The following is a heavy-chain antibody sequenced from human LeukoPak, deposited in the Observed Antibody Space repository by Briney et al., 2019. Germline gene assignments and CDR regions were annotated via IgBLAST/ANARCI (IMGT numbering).Heavy chain of an antibody. J-gene: IGHJ4*02. CDR3: ARACGADCYLNNY. Sequence: GGSLRLSCAASGFTFSSYTTNWVRQAPGKGLEWVSSISTTSSYIYYADSVEGRFTISRDNSKNSLYLQMNSLRAEDTAVYYCARACGADCYLNNYWGQGTLVTVSS. CDR1: GFTFSSYT. CDR2: ISTTSSYI. D-gene: IGHD2-21*02. V-gene: IGHV3-21*01.